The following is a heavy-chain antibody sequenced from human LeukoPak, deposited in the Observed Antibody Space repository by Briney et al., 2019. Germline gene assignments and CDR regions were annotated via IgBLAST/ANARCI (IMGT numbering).Heavy chain of an antibody. Sequence: GGSLRLSCAASGFTFSSYAVHWVRQAPGKGLEWVAVISDDGGNTYYAGSVKGRFTISRDNSKNMLYLQTDSLRAEDTAVYYCAGDYPDYWGQGTLVTVSS. CDR2: ISDDGGNT. CDR3: AGDYPDY. V-gene: IGHV3-30-3*01. D-gene: IGHD4-17*01. J-gene: IGHJ4*02. CDR1: GFTFSSYA.